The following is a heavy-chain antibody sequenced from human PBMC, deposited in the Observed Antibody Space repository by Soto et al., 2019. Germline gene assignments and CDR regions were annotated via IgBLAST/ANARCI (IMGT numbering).Heavy chain of an antibody. V-gene: IGHV1-69*02. J-gene: IGHJ4*02. Sequence: QVQLVQSGAEVKTPGSSVKVSCTASGDTFNFYTLSWVRQAPGQGLEWMGRIIPMLGMSNYAQKFQGRVTMSADKSTSTAYKGLSSLRSEDTALYYCATNYGSGSAHFDNWGQGTLVTVSS. CDR3: ATNYGSGSAHFDN. D-gene: IGHD3-10*01. CDR1: GDTFNFYT. CDR2: IIPMLGMS.